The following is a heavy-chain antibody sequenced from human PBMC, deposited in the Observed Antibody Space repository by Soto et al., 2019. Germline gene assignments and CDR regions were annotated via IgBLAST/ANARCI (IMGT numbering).Heavy chain of an antibody. CDR3: ARGGGTILAPLP. CDR1: GYTFTGYF. Sequence: RASVKVSCKAFGYTFTGYFMHWMRQAPGQGLEWLGWINPNSGATKYAQKFQGRVTLTRDTSINTAYMEMSMLRSDDTAVYYCARGGGTILAPLPWGQGTLVTVSS. J-gene: IGHJ5*02. D-gene: IGHD3-3*01. CDR2: INPNSGAT. V-gene: IGHV1-2*02.